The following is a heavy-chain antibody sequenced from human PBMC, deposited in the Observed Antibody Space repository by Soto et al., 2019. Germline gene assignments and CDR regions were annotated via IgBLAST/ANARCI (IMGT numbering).Heavy chain of an antibody. D-gene: IGHD5-18*01. CDR1: GFTFSSYA. Sequence: WSLRLSCSASGFTFSSYAMHWVRQAPGKGLEYVSAISSNGGSTYYADSVKGRFTISRDNSKNTLYLQMSSLRAEDTAVYYCVRYSYGSSASDYWGQGTLVTVSS. J-gene: IGHJ4*02. CDR2: ISSNGGST. CDR3: VRYSYGSSASDY. V-gene: IGHV3-64D*06.